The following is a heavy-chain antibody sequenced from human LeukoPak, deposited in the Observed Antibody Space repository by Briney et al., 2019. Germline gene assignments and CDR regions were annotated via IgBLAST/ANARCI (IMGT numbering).Heavy chain of an antibody. V-gene: IGHV3-48*03. CDR1: GFTFSSYE. J-gene: IGHJ4*02. D-gene: IGHD1-26*01. CDR3: AREATGSPLDY. Sequence: PGGSLRLSCAASGFTFSSYEMNWVRQAPGKGLEWVSYISSSGSTIYYADSVKGRFTISRDNAKNSLYLQMNSLRAEDTAVYYCAREATGSPLDYWGQGTLVTVSS. CDR2: ISSSGSTI.